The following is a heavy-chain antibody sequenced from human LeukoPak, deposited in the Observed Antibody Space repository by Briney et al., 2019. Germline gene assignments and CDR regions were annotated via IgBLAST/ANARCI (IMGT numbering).Heavy chain of an antibody. CDR2: INHSGST. D-gene: IGHD6-13*01. CDR1: GGSFSGYY. Sequence: SETLSLTCAVYGGSFSGYYWSWIRQPPGKGLEWIGEINHSGSTNYNPSLKSRVTISVDTSKNQFSLKLSSVTAADTAVCYCARASGVSSSWYGGSYWGQGTLVTVSS. V-gene: IGHV4-34*01. J-gene: IGHJ4*02. CDR3: ARASGVSSSWYGGSY.